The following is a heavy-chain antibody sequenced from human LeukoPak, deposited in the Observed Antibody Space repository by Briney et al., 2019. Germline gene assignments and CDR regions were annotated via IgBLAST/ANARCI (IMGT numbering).Heavy chain of an antibody. J-gene: IGHJ5*02. Sequence: PSETLSLTCSVSSGSISNSNYYWGWIRQPPGKGLEWIGSIFYSGSTDYNPSLKSRVTISVDTSKNQFSLKLSSVTAADTAVYYCARHVGPRITMVRGMSGWFDPWGQGTLVTVSS. CDR3: ARHVGPRITMVRGMSGWFDP. CDR2: IFYSGST. V-gene: IGHV4-39*01. D-gene: IGHD3-10*01. CDR1: SGSISNSNYY.